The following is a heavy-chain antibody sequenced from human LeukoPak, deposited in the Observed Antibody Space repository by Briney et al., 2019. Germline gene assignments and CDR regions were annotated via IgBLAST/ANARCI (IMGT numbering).Heavy chain of an antibody. V-gene: IGHV5-51*01. CDR2: IYPGDSDT. D-gene: IGHD2-2*03. CDR1: GYSFTSYW. J-gene: IGHJ3*02. Sequence: PGESLKISCKGSGYSFTSYWIGWVRQMPGKGLEWMGIIYPGDSDTRYSPSFQGQVTISADKSISTAYLQWSSLKASDTATYYCARMGIVVVPAATGAFDIWGQGTMVTVSS. CDR3: ARMGIVVVPAATGAFDI.